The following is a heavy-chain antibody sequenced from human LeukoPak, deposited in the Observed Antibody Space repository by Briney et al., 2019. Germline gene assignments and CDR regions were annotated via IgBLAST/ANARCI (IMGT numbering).Heavy chain of an antibody. D-gene: IGHD5-12*01. Sequence: GGSLRLSCAASGFTFSSYWMHWVRQAPGKGVVGVSRINSDGSSTSYADSVKGRFTISRDNAKNTLYLQMNSLRAEDTAVYYCAVRGYSGYDTSYFDYWGQGTLVTVSS. CDR2: INSDGSST. CDR3: AVRGYSGYDTSYFDY. CDR1: GFTFSSYW. J-gene: IGHJ4*02. V-gene: IGHV3-74*01.